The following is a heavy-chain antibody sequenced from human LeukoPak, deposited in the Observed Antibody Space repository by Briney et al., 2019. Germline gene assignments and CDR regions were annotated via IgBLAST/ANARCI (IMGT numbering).Heavy chain of an antibody. V-gene: IGHV3-30*02. CDR3: VKDQAQGYGYFDS. J-gene: IGHJ4*02. Sequence: GGSLRLSCAASGFTFSNYGMHWVRQAPGKGLEGVAFVYYDGNNKYYAASVKGRFTISRDNSRNSLYVQMNSLRTEDTAVYYCVKDQAQGYGYFDSWGLGTLVTVSS. CDR2: VYYDGNNK. D-gene: IGHD2-15*01. CDR1: GFTFSNYG.